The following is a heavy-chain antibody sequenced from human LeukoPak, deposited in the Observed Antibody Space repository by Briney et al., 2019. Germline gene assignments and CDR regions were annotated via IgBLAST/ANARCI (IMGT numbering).Heavy chain of an antibody. Sequence: PSETLSLTCTVSGGSISDYYWSWIRQPPGKGLEWIGYISYSGSTYYNPSLKSRVTISVDTSKNQFSLKLSSVTAADTAVYYCAREVVVVDRYFQHWGQGTLVTVSS. J-gene: IGHJ1*01. CDR2: ISYSGST. CDR1: GGSISDYY. CDR3: AREVVVVDRYFQH. D-gene: IGHD2-15*01. V-gene: IGHV4-59*12.